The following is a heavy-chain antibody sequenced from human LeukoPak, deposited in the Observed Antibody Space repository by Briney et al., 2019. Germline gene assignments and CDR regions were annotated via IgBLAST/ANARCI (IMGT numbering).Heavy chain of an antibody. CDR3: ARTVVPGVIYFDY. D-gene: IGHD3-10*01. J-gene: IGHJ4*02. Sequence: GGSLRLPCAASEFTFSSYSMDWVRQAPGKGLEWVSYISSSSSTIYYADSVKGRFTISRDNSKNTLYLQMNSLRAEDTAVYYCARTVVPGVIYFDYWGQGTLVTVSS. CDR2: ISSSSSTI. CDR1: EFTFSSYS. V-gene: IGHV3-48*01.